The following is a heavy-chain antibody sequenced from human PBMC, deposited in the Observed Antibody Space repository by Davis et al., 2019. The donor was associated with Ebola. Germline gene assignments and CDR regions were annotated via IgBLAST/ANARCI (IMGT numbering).Heavy chain of an antibody. CDR2: IYAGDPDT. J-gene: IGHJ4*02. Sequence: GESLKISCKGSGYGFADYWIAWVRQSPGKGLEWMGVIYAGDPDTRYSPSFEGQVTISVDRYISTAFLQWSRLRASDTAIYYCARQESLYGWSDYWGQGTLVTVSS. CDR1: GYGFADYW. CDR3: ARQESLYGWSDY. V-gene: IGHV5-51*01. D-gene: IGHD3-10*01.